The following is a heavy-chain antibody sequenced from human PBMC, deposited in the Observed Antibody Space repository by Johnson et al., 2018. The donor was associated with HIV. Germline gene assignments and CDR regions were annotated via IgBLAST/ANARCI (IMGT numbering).Heavy chain of an antibody. CDR1: GFTFINYW. Sequence: VQLVESGGGLVQPGGSLRLSCAASGFTFINYWMHWVRQAPGKGLVWVSRMNGDGKSTTYADSVKGRFTISRDNAKNTLYLQMNNLRIEDTAVYYCARASGKWQLMTVDAFDIWGQGTMVTVSS. CDR2: MNGDGKST. J-gene: IGHJ3*02. V-gene: IGHV3-74*01. CDR3: ARASGKWQLMTVDAFDI. D-gene: IGHD3-10*01.